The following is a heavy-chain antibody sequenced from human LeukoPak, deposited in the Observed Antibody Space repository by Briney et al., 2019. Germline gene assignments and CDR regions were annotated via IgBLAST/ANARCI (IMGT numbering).Heavy chain of an antibody. D-gene: IGHD1-26*01. CDR3: AKRMGATRWFDP. J-gene: IGHJ5*02. CDR2: ISGSGGST. Sequence: AGGSLGLSCAASGFTFSSYAMSWVRQAPGKGLEWVSGISGSGGSTDYADSVKGRFTISRDNSKNTLYLQMNSLRAEDTAVYYCAKRMGATRWFDPWGQGTLVTVSS. CDR1: GFTFSSYA. V-gene: IGHV3-23*01.